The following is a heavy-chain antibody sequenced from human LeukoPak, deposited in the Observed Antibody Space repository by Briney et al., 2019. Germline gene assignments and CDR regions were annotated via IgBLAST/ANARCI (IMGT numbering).Heavy chain of an antibody. Sequence: GGSLRLSCAASGFTFSSYAMSWVRQAPGKGLEWVSAISGSGGSTYYADSVKGRFTISRDNSKNTLYLQMNGLRAEDTAVYYCAKAPPSDRVYAIRSHPFDYWGQGTLVTVSS. D-gene: IGHD2-8*01. V-gene: IGHV3-23*01. CDR3: AKAPPSDRVYAIRSHPFDY. J-gene: IGHJ4*02. CDR2: ISGSGGST. CDR1: GFTFSSYA.